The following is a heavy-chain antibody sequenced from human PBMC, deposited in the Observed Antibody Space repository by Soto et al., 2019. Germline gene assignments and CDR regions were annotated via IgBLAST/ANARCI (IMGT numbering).Heavy chain of an antibody. CDR1: GYTFTSYY. J-gene: IGHJ6*02. CDR2: INPSGGST. CDR3: ARDDTIFGVVTPSNYYYYGMDV. Sequence: QVQLVQSGAEVKKPGASVKVSCKASGYTFTSYYMHWVRQAPGQGLEWMGIINPSGGSTSYAQKCQGRVTMTRDTSTSTVYMELSSLRSEDTAVYYCARDDTIFGVVTPSNYYYYGMDVWGQGTTVTVSS. D-gene: IGHD3-3*01. V-gene: IGHV1-46*01.